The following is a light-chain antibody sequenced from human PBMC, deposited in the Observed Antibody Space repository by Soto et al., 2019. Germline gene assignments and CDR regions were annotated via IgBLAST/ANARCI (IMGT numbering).Light chain of an antibody. V-gene: IGLV2-14*01. CDR2: DVS. Sequence: QSALTQPASVSESPGQSITISCTGTSSDVGGYDYVSWYQQHPGKAPKLMIYDVSNRPSGISIRFSGSKSGNTASLTISGLQAEDEADYYCNSYTSTSTRVFGGGTKLTVL. J-gene: IGLJ3*02. CDR1: SSDVGGYDY. CDR3: NSYTSTSTRV.